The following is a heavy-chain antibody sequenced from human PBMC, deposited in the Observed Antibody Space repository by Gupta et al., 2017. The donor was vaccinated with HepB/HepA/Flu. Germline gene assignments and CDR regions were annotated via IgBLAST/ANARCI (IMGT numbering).Heavy chain of an antibody. V-gene: IGHV3-9*01. CDR3: AKDKGAVAGPVDY. CDR2: ISWNSGSI. CDR1: GFTFDDYA. Sequence: EVQLVESGGGLVQPGRSLRLSCAASGFTFDDYAMHWVRQAPGKGLEWVSGISWNSGSIGYADSVKGRFTISRDNAKNSLYLQMNSLRAEDTALYYCAKDKGAVAGPVDYWGQGTLVTVSS. J-gene: IGHJ4*02. D-gene: IGHD6-19*01.